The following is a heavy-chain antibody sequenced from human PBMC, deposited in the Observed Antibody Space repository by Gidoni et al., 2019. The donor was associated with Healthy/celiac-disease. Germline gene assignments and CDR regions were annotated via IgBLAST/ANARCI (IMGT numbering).Heavy chain of an antibody. V-gene: IGHV3-30*18. CDR3: AKVLGYYDSSGYYSPYYYYYGMDV. CDR2: ISYDGSNK. J-gene: IGHJ6*02. CDR1: GFTFSSYG. D-gene: IGHD3-22*01. Sequence: QVQLVESGGGVVQPGRSLRLSCAASGFTFSSYGMNWVRQAPGKGLEWVAVISYDGSNKYYADSVKGRFTISRDNSKNTLYLQMNSLRAEDTAVYYCAKVLGYYDSSGYYSPYYYYYGMDVWGQGTTVTVSS.